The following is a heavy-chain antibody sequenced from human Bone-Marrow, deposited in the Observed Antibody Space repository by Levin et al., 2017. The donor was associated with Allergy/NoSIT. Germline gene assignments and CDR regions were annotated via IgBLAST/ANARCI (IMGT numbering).Heavy chain of an antibody. CDR3: ARQNILWASDAFDI. V-gene: IGHV4-39*01. D-gene: IGHD2-21*01. Sequence: SETLSLTCTVSGGSISSSSYYWGWIRQPPGKGLEWIGSIYYSGSTYYNPSLKSRVTISADTSKKQFSLKLSSVTAADTAVYYCARQNILWASDAFDIWGQGTMVTVSS. CDR1: GGSISSSSYY. J-gene: IGHJ3*02. CDR2: IYYSGST.